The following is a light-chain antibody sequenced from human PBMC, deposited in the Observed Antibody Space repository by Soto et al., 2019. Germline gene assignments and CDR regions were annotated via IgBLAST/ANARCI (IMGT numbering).Light chain of an antibody. CDR2: KVS. Sequence: DIQMTQSPSTLSASVGARVTITCRASQIIDTWLAWYQQKPGKAPKILISKVSNLESGVPSRFSGSGSGTEFTLTISRLQPDDFATYYCQQYKSSWTFGQGTKVDIK. CDR3: QQYKSSWT. CDR1: QIIDTW. J-gene: IGKJ1*01. V-gene: IGKV1-5*03.